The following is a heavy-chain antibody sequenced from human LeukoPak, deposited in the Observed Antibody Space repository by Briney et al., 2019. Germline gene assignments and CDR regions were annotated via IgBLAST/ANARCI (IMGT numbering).Heavy chain of an antibody. D-gene: IGHD3-3*01. CDR3: AREGGFYRPLDY. CDR2: VHLDGRT. CDR1: GGSISNTNW. J-gene: IGHJ4*02. V-gene: IGHV4-4*02. Sequence: SETLSLTCGVSGGSISNTNWWTWVRQPPGKGLEWIGEVHLDGRTNYNPSLESRLTMSVDVSENQVSLKLTSVTAADTAVYYCAREGGFYRPLDYSGQGTLVTVSS.